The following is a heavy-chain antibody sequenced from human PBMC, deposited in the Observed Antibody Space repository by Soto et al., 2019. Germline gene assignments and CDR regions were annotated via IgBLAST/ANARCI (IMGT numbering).Heavy chain of an antibody. V-gene: IGHV3-23*01. Sequence: EVQLLESGGGLVQPGGSLRLSCAASGFTFSSYAMSWVRQAPGKGLEWVSAISGSGGSTYYADSVKGRYTISRDNSKNTLYLQMNSLRAEDTAVYYCADDFWSGYYSYFQHWGQGTLVTVSS. J-gene: IGHJ1*01. CDR1: GFTFSSYA. D-gene: IGHD3-3*01. CDR2: ISGSGGST. CDR3: ADDFWSGYYSYFQH.